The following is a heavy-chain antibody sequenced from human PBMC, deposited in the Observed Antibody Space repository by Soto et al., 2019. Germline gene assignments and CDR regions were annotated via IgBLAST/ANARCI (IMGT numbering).Heavy chain of an antibody. D-gene: IGHD2-21*01. CDR1: GYTFTNHG. CDR2: ISAYSDNT. V-gene: IGHV1-18*01. J-gene: IGHJ4*02. Sequence: ASVKVSCKASGYTFTNHGISWVRQAPGQGLEWMGWISAYSDNTNYAQKLQGRVTMTTDTSTSTAYMELRSLRFDDTAIYYCARDTTHGGNSYFDYWGQGTLVTVSS. CDR3: ARDTTHGGNSYFDY.